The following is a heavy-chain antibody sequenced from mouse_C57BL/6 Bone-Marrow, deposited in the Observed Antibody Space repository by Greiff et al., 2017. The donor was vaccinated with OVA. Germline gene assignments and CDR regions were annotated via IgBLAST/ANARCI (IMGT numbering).Heavy chain of an antibody. CDR3: TRGIYFDFDY. D-gene: IGHD2-1*01. Sequence: VKLMESGAELVRPGASVTLSCKASGYTFTDYEMHWVKQTPVHGLEWIGAIDPETGGTAYNQKFKGKAILTADKSSSTAYMELRSLTSEDSAVYYCTRGIYFDFDYWGQGTTLTVSS. J-gene: IGHJ2*01. V-gene: IGHV1-15*01. CDR2: IDPETGGT. CDR1: GYTFTDYE.